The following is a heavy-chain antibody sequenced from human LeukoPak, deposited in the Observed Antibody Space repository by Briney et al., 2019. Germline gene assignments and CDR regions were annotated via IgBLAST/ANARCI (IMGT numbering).Heavy chain of an antibody. Sequence: GGSLRLSCAASGFTFSSYGMHWVRQAPGKGLEWVAVISYDGSNKYYADSVKGRFTISRDNSKNTLYLQMNSLRAEDTAVYYCAKVGREGYYDSSGFYDAIDIWGQGTMVTVSS. CDR1: GFTFSSYG. D-gene: IGHD3-22*01. J-gene: IGHJ3*02. CDR2: ISYDGSNK. V-gene: IGHV3-30*18. CDR3: AKVGREGYYDSSGFYDAIDI.